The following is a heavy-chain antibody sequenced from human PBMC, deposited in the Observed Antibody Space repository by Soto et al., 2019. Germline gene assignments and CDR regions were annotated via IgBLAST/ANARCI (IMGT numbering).Heavy chain of an antibody. CDR2: ISGSGGST. D-gene: IGHD3-9*01. CDR3: AKGRYDILTGYYNDAFDI. J-gene: IGHJ3*02. CDR1: GFTFSSYA. Sequence: PGGSLRLSFAASGFTFSSYAMSWVRQAPGKWLEWVSAISGSGGSTYYADSVKGLFTISRDNSKNTLYLQMNSLRAEDTAVYYCAKGRYDILTGYYNDAFDIWGQGTMVTV. V-gene: IGHV3-23*01.